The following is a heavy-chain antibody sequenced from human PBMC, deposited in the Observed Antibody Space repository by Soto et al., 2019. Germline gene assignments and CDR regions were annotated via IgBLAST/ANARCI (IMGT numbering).Heavy chain of an antibody. V-gene: IGHV3-21*01. Sequence: EVQLVESGGGLVKPGGSLRLSCAASGFTFSLYSMNWVRRAPGKGLEWVSSITTSGTYIYYADSVKGRFTISRDNARNSLYLQMSSLKAEDTAIYYCARGFRPGYDGGYNFFDPWGQGTLVTVSS. CDR3: ARGFRPGYDGGYNFFDP. CDR2: ITTSGTYI. D-gene: IGHD5-12*01. CDR1: GFTFSLYS. J-gene: IGHJ5*02.